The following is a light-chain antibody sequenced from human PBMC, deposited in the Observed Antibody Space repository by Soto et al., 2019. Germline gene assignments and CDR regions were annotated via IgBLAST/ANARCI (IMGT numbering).Light chain of an antibody. V-gene: IGLV2-8*01. Sequence: ALTQSPSASESPGQSVTISCTGTSSDIGGYNSVSWYQQHPGKAPKVMIYDVTKRPSGVPDRFSGSKSGNTASLTVSALQAEDEADYYCSSYTDRKNLVFGTGTKV. CDR1: SSDIGGYNS. CDR3: SSYTDRKNLV. CDR2: DVT. J-gene: IGLJ1*01.